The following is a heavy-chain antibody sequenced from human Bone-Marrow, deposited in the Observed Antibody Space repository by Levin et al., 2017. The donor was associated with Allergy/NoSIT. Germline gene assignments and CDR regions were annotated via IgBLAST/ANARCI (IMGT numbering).Heavy chain of an antibody. V-gene: IGHV3-21*01. CDR3: ARSHPLTGTTHFSYQDGMDV. D-gene: IGHD1/OR15-1a*01. J-gene: IGHJ6*02. CDR2: ITTGSNYK. Sequence: GSLKISCEASGFDFPIYIMNWVRQAPGKGLEWLSSITTGSNYKYYVDSVRGRFVISRDNGRNSLYLQMNSLRAEDTAVYYCARSHPLTGTTHFSYQDGMDVWGQGTTVTVSS. CDR1: GFDFPIYI.